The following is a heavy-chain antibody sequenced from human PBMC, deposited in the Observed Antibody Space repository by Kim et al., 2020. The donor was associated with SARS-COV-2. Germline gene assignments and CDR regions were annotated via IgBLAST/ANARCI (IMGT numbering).Heavy chain of an antibody. Sequence: YAASVQGRFTISRDNAKSTLDLQMNSLGPEDTAVYYCARGSGSYGFDSWGQGILVAVSS. V-gene: IGHV3-74*01. D-gene: IGHD1-26*01. CDR3: ARGSGSYGFDS. J-gene: IGHJ4*02.